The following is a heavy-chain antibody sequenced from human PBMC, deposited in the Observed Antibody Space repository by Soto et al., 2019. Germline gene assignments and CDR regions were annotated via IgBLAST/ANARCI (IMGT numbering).Heavy chain of an antibody. Sequence: EVQLLESGGGLVQPGGSLRLSCAASGFIFSSYDMAWVRQAPGKGLEWVSTVSSSADATQYADSVKGRFTISRDNSKNTLYLEMNNLGDEYTATYYCAKSYFFSGDDSWGQGTLVTVFS. CDR1: GFIFSSYD. D-gene: IGHD1-26*01. CDR3: AKSYFFSGDDS. J-gene: IGHJ5*01. CDR2: VSSSADAT. V-gene: IGHV3-23*01.